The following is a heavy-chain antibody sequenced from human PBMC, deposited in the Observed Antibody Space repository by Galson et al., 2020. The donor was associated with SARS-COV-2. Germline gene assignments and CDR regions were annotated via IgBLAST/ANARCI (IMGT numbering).Heavy chain of an antibody. CDR3: ARSKITICGVVTHFDY. D-gene: IGHD3-3*01. CDR1: GGSISSGGYY. V-gene: IGHV4-31*03. J-gene: IGHJ4*02. CDR2: IYYSGST. Sequence: SQTLSLTCPVSGGSISSGGYYWSWIRQHPGKGMEWIGSIYYSGSTYYNPSLKSRVTISVDTSKNQFSLKLSSVTAADTAVYYCARSKITICGVVTHFDYWGQGTLVTVSS.